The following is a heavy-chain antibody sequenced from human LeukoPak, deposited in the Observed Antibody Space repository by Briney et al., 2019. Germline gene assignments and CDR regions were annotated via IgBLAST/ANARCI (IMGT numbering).Heavy chain of an antibody. CDR3: TTDDSGYDYYFVY. V-gene: IGHV3-15*01. CDR1: GFTFSNAW. J-gene: IGHJ4*02. Sequence: GGSLRLSCAASGFTFSNAWMSWARQAPGKGLEWVGRIKSKTDGGTTDYAAPVKGRFTISRDDSKNTLYPQMNSLKTEDTAVYYCTTDDSGYDYYFVYWGQGTLVTVSS. D-gene: IGHD5-12*01. CDR2: IKSKTDGGTT.